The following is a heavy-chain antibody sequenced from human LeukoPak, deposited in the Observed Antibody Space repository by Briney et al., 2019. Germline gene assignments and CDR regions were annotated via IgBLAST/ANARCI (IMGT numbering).Heavy chain of an antibody. CDR2: IDKHGNGK. J-gene: IGHJ4*02. CDR3: ARDAGWGYYDL. CDR1: GFTFSISW. Sequence: GGSLRLSCVASGFTFSISWVTWVRQAPGKGLEWVANIDKHGNGKYYVDSVKGRFAISRDYASNSVFLQMNSLRAEDTSVYFCARDAGWGYYDLWGQGTPVAVSS. V-gene: IGHV3-7*01. D-gene: IGHD1-26*01.